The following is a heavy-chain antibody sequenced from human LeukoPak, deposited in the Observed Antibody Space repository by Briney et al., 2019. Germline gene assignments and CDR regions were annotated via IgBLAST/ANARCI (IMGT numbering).Heavy chain of an antibody. J-gene: IGHJ3*02. Sequence: GGSLRLSCAAFGGYWMTWVRQAPGKGLEWVANIKQDGSEKYYVDSVKGRFTISRDNAKNSLFLQMNSLRAEDTAVYYCARINSGRHLGDAFDIWGQGTTVTVSS. V-gene: IGHV3-7*01. CDR1: GGYW. CDR3: ARINSGRHLGDAFDI. CDR2: IKQDGSEK. D-gene: IGHD1-26*01.